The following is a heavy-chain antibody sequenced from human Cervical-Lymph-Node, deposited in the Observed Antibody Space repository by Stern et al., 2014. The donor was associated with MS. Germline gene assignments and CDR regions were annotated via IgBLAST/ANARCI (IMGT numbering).Heavy chain of an antibody. CDR3: ATTRWDLFTWNWFDP. J-gene: IGHJ5*02. Sequence: AQLVESGPGLVKPSQTLSLTCTVSGGSISSSGYYWSWIRQPADKGLEWIGRIHDSGGTYYNPSVKSRVTISMDTTQNQFTLKLPSVTAADTAVYYCATTRWDLFTWNWFDPWGQGTLVTVSS. CDR2: IHDSGGT. D-gene: IGHD1-26*01. CDR1: GGSISSSGYY. V-gene: IGHV4-61*02.